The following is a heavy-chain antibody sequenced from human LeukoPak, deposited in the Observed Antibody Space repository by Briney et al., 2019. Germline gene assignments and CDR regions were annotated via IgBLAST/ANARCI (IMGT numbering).Heavy chain of an antibody. CDR3: TRDLGRGSNY. CDR2: MNSDGSST. J-gene: IGHJ4*02. Sequence: GGSLRLSCAASGFTFSSYWMHWVRQAPGKGLVWVSRMNSDGSSTNYADSVEGRFTISRDNAKNTLYLQMNSLRAEDTAVYYCTRDLGRGSNYWGQGTLVTVSS. V-gene: IGHV3-74*01. CDR1: GFTFSSYW. D-gene: IGHD1-26*01.